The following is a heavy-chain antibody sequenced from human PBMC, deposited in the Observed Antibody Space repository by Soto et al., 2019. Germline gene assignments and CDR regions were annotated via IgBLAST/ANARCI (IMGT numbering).Heavy chain of an antibody. CDR1: GFSLSTPGMR. Sequence: SGPTLVNPTQTLTLTCTFSGFSLSTPGMRVSWIRQPPGKALEWLARIDWDDDTFYSPSLKTRLTISKDTSKNQVVLTVANMEPTDXDIYYCGXXXXXDXXXXWGQGALVNVYS. CDR2: IDWDDDT. V-gene: IGHV2-70*04. J-gene: IGHJ4*02. CDR3: GXXXXXDXXXX.